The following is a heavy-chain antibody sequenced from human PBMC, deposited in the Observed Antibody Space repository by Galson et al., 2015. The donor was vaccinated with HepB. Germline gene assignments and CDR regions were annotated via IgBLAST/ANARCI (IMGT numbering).Heavy chain of an antibody. J-gene: IGHJ4*02. Sequence: SLRLSCAVSGFSVSSSYMTWVRQAPGKGLECVAHIYSGGNTYYADSVKGRFTVSRDNSKNTLYLQMNSLRAEDAAVYYCARGLVSSGYYGDYWGQGTLVTVSS. CDR1: GFSVSSSY. V-gene: IGHV3-53*01. CDR3: ARGLVSSGYYGDY. CDR2: IYSGGNT. D-gene: IGHD3-22*01.